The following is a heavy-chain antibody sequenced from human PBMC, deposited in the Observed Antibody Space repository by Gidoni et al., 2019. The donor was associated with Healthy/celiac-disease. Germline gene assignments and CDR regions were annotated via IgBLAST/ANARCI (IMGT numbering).Heavy chain of an antibody. J-gene: IGHJ6*03. CDR1: GFTFSDYY. CDR3: ARGARYCSSTSCYTFYYYYYMDV. CDR2: ISSSGSTI. Sequence: QVQLVESGGGLVKPGGSLRLSCAASGFTFSDYYMSWIRQAPGKGLEWVSYISSSGSTIYYADSVKGRFTISRDNAKNSLYLQMNSLRAEDTAVYYCARGARYCSSTSCYTFYYYYYMDVWGKGTTVTVSS. V-gene: IGHV3-11*01. D-gene: IGHD2-2*02.